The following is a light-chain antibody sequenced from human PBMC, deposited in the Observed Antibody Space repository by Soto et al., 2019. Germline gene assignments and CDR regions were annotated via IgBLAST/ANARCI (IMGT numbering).Light chain of an antibody. CDR3: SSYTTTTRL. CDR1: SSDIGSNNY. Sequence: QSALTQPASVSGSPGQSITISCTGTSSDIGSNNYVSWFQQRPGKAPTLIIYEVSNRPSGVSTHFSGSKSGNTASLTISGLLPEDEAEYHCSSYTTTTRLFGGGTKVTVL. CDR2: EVS. V-gene: IGLV2-14*01. J-gene: IGLJ3*02.